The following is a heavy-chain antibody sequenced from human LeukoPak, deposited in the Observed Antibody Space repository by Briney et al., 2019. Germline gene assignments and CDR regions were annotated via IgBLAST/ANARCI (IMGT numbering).Heavy chain of an antibody. V-gene: IGHV3-48*04. D-gene: IGHD3-10*01. J-gene: IGHJ4*02. Sequence: PGGSLRLSCAASGFTFSSYGMNWVRQAPGKGLEWVSYISSDSSPIYYADSVKGRFTISRDNAKNSLYLQMNSLRAEDTAVYYCARGHVLLWFGELDQNYFDYWGQGTLVTVSS. CDR1: GFTFSSYG. CDR2: ISSDSSPI. CDR3: ARGHVLLWFGELDQNYFDY.